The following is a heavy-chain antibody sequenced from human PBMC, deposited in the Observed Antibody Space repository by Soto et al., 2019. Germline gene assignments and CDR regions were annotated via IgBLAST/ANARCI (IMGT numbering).Heavy chain of an antibody. D-gene: IGHD3-9*01. Sequence: QVQLVQSGAEVKKPGSSVKVSCKASGGTFSSYAISWVRQAPGQGLEWMGGIIPIFGTANYAQKFQGRVTITADESTSTAYMELSSLRSEDTAVYYCARSSRYYDILTGGLGGDYYYYGMDVWGQGTTVTVSS. J-gene: IGHJ6*02. V-gene: IGHV1-69*01. CDR3: ARSSRYYDILTGGLGGDYYYYGMDV. CDR2: IIPIFGTA. CDR1: GGTFSSYA.